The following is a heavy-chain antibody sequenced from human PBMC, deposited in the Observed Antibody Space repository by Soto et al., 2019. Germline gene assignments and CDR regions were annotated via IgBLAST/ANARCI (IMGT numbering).Heavy chain of an antibody. Sequence: ASVKVSCKASGGTFSSYAISWVRQAPGQGLEWMGGIIPIFGTANYAQKFQGRVTITADESTSTAYMELSSLRSEDTAVYYCASIGVEMATIQNYYYYGMDVWGQVTTVTVSS. D-gene: IGHD2-21*01. CDR3: ASIGVEMATIQNYYYYGMDV. J-gene: IGHJ6*02. V-gene: IGHV1-69*13. CDR2: IIPIFGTA. CDR1: GGTFSSYA.